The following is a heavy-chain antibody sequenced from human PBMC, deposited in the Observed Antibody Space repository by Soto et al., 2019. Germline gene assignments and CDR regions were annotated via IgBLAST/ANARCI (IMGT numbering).Heavy chain of an antibody. J-gene: IGHJ6*02. CDR2: IYYSGST. D-gene: IGHD3-9*01. CDR1: GGSVSSGSYY. CDR3: ARGRYFDWKQTFGGMDV. V-gene: IGHV4-61*01. Sequence: PSETLSLTCTVSGGSVSSGSYYWSWIRQPPGKGLEWIGYIYYSGSTNYNPSLKSRVTISVDTSKNQFSLKLSSVTAADTAVYYCARGRYFDWKQTFGGMDVWGQGTTVTVSS.